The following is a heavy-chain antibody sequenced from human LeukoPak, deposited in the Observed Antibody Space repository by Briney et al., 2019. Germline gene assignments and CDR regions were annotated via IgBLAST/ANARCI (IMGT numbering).Heavy chain of an antibody. J-gene: IGHJ4*02. V-gene: IGHV3-48*01. CDR2: ISSSSSTI. CDR3: ARVLTAAAINY. D-gene: IGHD2-2*02. CDR1: GFTFSSYS. Sequence: GGSLRPSCAASGFTFSSYSMNWVRQAPGKGLEWVSYISSSSSTIYYADSVKGRFTISRDNAKNSLYLQMNSLRAEDTAVYYCARVLTAAAINYWGQGTLVTVSS.